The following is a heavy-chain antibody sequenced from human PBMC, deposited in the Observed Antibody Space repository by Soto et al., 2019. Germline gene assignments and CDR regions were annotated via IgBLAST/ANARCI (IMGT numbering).Heavy chain of an antibody. J-gene: IGHJ5*01. CDR3: ARSPPPLGRFDS. V-gene: IGHV1-3*01. CDR1: GYTFANYA. CDR2: INGGSGST. Sequence: ASVKVSCKASGYTFANYAMQWVRQAPGQRLEWMGWINGGSGSTRYSQNFQGRLTITRDSYANTVYMELSSLRSGDTAIYYCARSPPPLGRFDSWGQGTLVTVSS.